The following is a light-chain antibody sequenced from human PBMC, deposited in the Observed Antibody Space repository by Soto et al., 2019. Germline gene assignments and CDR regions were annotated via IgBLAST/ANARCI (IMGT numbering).Light chain of an antibody. CDR3: QKLNTYPLT. CDR1: QGISSS. CDR2: AAS. Sequence: IQMTQSPSSLSAFVGDRVTITCRASQGISSSLAWYQQKPGEAPKLLISAASTLQSGVPPRFSGSGSGTEFTLTISSLQPEDFARYYCQKLNTYPLTFGQGTRLEIK. J-gene: IGKJ5*01. V-gene: IGKV1-9*01.